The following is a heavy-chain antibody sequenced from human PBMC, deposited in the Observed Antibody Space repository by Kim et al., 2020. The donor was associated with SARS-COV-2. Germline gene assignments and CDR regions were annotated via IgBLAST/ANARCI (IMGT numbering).Heavy chain of an antibody. CDR3: ANVFGVYDYGGYVRY. V-gene: IGHV3-23*01. D-gene: IGHD4-17*01. J-gene: IGHJ4*02. Sequence: SVKGRFTISNDHSKNRLYLQMNSLRAEDTAVYYCANVFGVYDYGGYVRYWGQGPLVTVSS.